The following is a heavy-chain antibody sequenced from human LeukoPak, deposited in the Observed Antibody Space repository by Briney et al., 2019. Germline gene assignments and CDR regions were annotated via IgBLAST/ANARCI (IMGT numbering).Heavy chain of an antibody. Sequence: SETLSLTCTVSGGSISSYYWSWIRQPPGKGLEWIGYIYYSGSTNYNPSLKSRVTMSVDTSKNQFSLKLSSVTAADTAVYYCARDSGRRSGWYVDYWGQGTLVTVSS. V-gene: IGHV4-59*12. J-gene: IGHJ4*02. D-gene: IGHD6-19*01. CDR1: GGSISSYY. CDR3: ARDSGRRSGWYVDY. CDR2: IYYSGST.